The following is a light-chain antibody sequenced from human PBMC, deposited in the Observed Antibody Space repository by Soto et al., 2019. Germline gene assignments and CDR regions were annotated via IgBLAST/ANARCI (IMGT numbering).Light chain of an antibody. Sequence: QSVPTQPPSASGSTGQRVTISCSGSSPNIGTNYVNWYQQLPGTAPKLLIHTNSLRPSGVPDRFSGSKSGTSASLAISGLRSEDEGDYYCATWDASLGGGVFGGGTKVTVL. CDR1: SPNIGTNY. CDR3: ATWDASLGGGV. V-gene: IGLV1-47*02. CDR2: TNS. J-gene: IGLJ3*02.